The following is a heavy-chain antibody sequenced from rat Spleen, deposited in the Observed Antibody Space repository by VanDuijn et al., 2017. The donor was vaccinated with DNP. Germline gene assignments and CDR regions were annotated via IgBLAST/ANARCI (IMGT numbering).Heavy chain of an antibody. V-gene: IGHV5-31*01. CDR2: ITNTGDST. Sequence: EVQLVESGGGLVQPGRSLKLSCVASGFTFSNYWMTWIRQAPGKGLEWVASITNTGDSTYYSDSVKGRFSISRDNAKSTLYLQMDSLRSEDTATYYCASSDLFAYWGQGTLVTVSS. J-gene: IGHJ3*01. CDR1: GFTFSNYW. CDR3: ASSDLFAY.